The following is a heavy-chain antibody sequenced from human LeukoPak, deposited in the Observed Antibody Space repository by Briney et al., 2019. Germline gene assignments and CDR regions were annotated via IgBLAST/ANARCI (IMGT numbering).Heavy chain of an antibody. V-gene: IGHV4-39*07. D-gene: IGHD2/OR15-2a*01. CDR3: ARAGPLYLSSRGYSDL. J-gene: IGHJ2*01. CDR1: GGSISTSSFY. CDR2: MYYSGST. Sequence: SETLSLTCTVSGGSISTSSFYWGWIRQPPGKGLEWIGSMYYSGSTYYNPSLKGRVTISVDTSKNQFSLKLSSVTAADTAVYYCARAGPLYLSSRGYSDLWGRGTLVTVSS.